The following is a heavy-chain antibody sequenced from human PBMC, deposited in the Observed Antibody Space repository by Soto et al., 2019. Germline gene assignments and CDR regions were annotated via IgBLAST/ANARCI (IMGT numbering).Heavy chain of an antibody. V-gene: IGHV4-30-2*01. CDR3: ARGVGTYYDFWSGPYYYYGMDV. J-gene: IGHJ6*02. D-gene: IGHD3-3*01. CDR1: GGSIGSGGYS. Sequence: PSETLSLTCAVSGGSIGSGGYSWSWIRQPPGKGLEWIGYIYHSGSTYYNPSLKSRVTISVDRSKNQFSLKLSSVTAADTAVYYCARGVGTYYDFWSGPYYYYGMDVWGQGTTVTVSS. CDR2: IYHSGST.